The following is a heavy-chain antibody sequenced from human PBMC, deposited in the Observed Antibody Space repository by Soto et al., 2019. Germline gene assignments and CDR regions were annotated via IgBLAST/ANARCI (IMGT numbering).Heavy chain of an antibody. CDR2: IKQDGSAK. J-gene: IGHJ3*01. V-gene: IGHV3-7*01. Sequence: EVQLVESGGGLVQPGGSLTLSCAASGFTFSSFWMTWVRQAPGKGLEWVANIKQDGSAKNYVDSVEGRFTVSRDNAKNSLYLQMNSLRVEDTAVYYCVRSQSAVYHAWGQGTMVIVSS. CDR3: VRSQSAVYHA. D-gene: IGHD3-16*02. CDR1: GFTFSSFW.